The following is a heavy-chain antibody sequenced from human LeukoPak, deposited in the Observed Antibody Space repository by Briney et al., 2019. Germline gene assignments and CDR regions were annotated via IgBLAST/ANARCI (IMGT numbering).Heavy chain of an antibody. CDR2: INPKSGGT. CDR3: AREGVGKVYAIDI. D-gene: IGHD3-16*01. Sequence: ASVRDSSMPPRYSLTVYYMHWVRQAPGPGGEWMGRINPKSGGTNYAQKLQGTVTMTRDTSISTAYMEMSRLRSEDTAVYYCAREGVGKVYAIDIWGQGTMVTVSS. CDR1: RYSLTVYY. V-gene: IGHV1-2*06. J-gene: IGHJ3*02.